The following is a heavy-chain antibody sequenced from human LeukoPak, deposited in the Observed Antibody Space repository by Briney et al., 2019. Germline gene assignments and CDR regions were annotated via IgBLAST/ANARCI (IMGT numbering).Heavy chain of an antibody. CDR1: GLTVSSNF. J-gene: IGHJ4*02. CDR3: ASWPGGWYGEDS. D-gene: IGHD6-19*01. CDR2: IYGGGST. Sequence: GGSLRLSCAASGLTVSSNFMSWVRQAPGKGLEWVSVIYGGGSTYYADSVKGRFTISRDTPKNTLYFQMNSLRAEDTAVYYCASWPGGWYGEDSWGQGTLVTVSS. V-gene: IGHV3-53*01.